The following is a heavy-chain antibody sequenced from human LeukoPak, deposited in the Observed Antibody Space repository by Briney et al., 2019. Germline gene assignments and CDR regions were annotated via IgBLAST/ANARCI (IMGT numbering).Heavy chain of an antibody. CDR2: VNAGNGNT. CDR1: GYTFTSYA. J-gene: IGHJ4*02. D-gene: IGHD2-21*02. CDR3: ARGLRVTHDKNFDY. V-gene: IGHV1-3*01. Sequence: ASVKVSCKASGYTFTSYAMHWVRQAPGQRLEWMGWVNAGNGNTKYSQKFQGRVTITRDTSASTAYMELSSLRSEDTAVYYCARGLRVTHDKNFDYWGQGTLVTVSS.